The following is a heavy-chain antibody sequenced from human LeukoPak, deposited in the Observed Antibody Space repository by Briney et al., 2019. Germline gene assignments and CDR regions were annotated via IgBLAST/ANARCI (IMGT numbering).Heavy chain of an antibody. J-gene: IGHJ4*02. Sequence: GESLKISCKGSGYSFTSYWIGWVRQMPGKGLEWMGIIYPGDSDTRHSPSSQGQVTISADKPISTAYLQWSSLKASDTAMYYCARGQQLAEIDYWGQGTLVTVSS. CDR3: ARGQQLAEIDY. D-gene: IGHD6-13*01. CDR1: GYSFTSYW. V-gene: IGHV5-51*04. CDR2: IYPGDSDT.